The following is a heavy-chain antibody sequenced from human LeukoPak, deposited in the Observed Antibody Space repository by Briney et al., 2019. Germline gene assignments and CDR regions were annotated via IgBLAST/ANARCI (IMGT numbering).Heavy chain of an antibody. CDR1: GCSFSSYE. CDR3: ARGGSYHPADY. D-gene: IGHD1-26*01. CDR2: ISGYNGNT. Sequence: ASVKVSCKASGCSFSSYEITWVRQAPGQGLEWMGWISGYNGNTKYAQKFQGRVTMTTDTSTGKACMDLRSLRFDDTAVYYCARGGSYHPADYWGQGTLVTVSS. J-gene: IGHJ4*02. V-gene: IGHV1-18*01.